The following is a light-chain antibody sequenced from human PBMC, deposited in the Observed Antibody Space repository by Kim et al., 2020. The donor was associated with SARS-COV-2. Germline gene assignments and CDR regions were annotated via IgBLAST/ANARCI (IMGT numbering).Light chain of an antibody. J-gene: IGLJ2*01. CDR3: QAWDSRTYVV. Sequence: SYELTQPPSVSVSPGQTASITCSGDKLGDKYACWYQQKPGQSPVLVIYQDTKRPSGIPERFSGSNSGYTATLTISGTQAMDEADYYCQAWDSRTYVVFGGGTQLTVL. V-gene: IGLV3-1*01. CDR1: KLGDKY. CDR2: QDT.